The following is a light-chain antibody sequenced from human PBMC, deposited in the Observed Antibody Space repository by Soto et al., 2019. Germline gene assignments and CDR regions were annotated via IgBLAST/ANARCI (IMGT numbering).Light chain of an antibody. V-gene: IGKV3-15*01. Sequence: EIVMTQSPATLSVSPGERATLSCRASQSVSNNLAWYQQKPGQTPRLLIYGASTRAAAIPARFSGSGSGTEFTLTSSRPQSEDFAVYYCQQYNNWPLTFGGGTKVEIK. J-gene: IGKJ4*01. CDR1: QSVSNN. CDR2: GAS. CDR3: QQYNNWPLT.